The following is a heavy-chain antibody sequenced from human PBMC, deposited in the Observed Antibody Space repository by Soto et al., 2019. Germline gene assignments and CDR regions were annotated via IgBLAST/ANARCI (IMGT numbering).Heavy chain of an antibody. CDR1: GGSISSSSYY. D-gene: IGHD6-6*01. Sequence: LSLTCTVSGGSISSSSYYWGWIRQPPGKGLEWIGSIYYSGSTYYNPSLKSRVTISVDTSKNQFSLKLSSVTAADTAVYYCARSEESIAALYYYYYGMDVWGQGTTVTVSS. J-gene: IGHJ6*02. V-gene: IGHV4-39*01. CDR2: IYYSGST. CDR3: ARSEESIAALYYYYYGMDV.